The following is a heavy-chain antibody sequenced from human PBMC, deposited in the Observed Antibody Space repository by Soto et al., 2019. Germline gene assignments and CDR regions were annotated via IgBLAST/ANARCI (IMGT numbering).Heavy chain of an antibody. CDR2: IYYSGST. Sequence: PSETLSLTCTVSGGSIGNYYWSWIRQPPGKGLEWIGYIYYSGSTNYNPSLTSRVTISVDTSKTQFSLKLSSVTAADTAVYYCARGFRIAAAGLDFDYWGQGTLVTVSS. J-gene: IGHJ4*02. CDR3: ARGFRIAAAGLDFDY. V-gene: IGHV4-59*12. D-gene: IGHD6-13*01. CDR1: GGSIGNYY.